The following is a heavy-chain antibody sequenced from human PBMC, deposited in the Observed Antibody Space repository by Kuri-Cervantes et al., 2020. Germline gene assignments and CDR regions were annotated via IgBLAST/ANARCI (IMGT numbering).Heavy chain of an antibody. CDR1: GGTFSSYA. V-gene: IGHV1-69*05. CDR3: ARDRAQNGDLDS. CDR2: IIPIFGTA. J-gene: IGHJ4*02. Sequence: SVKVSCKASGGTFSSYAISWVRQAPGQGLEWMGGIIPIFGTANYAQKFQGRVTITTDESTSTAYMELSSLRSEDTAVYYCARDRAQNGDLDSWGQGTLVTVSS. D-gene: IGHD7-27*01.